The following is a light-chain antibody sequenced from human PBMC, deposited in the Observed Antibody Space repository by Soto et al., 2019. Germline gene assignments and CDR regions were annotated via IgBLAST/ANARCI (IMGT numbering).Light chain of an antibody. J-gene: IGKJ1*01. CDR3: LHHNSYPWT. CDR1: QGIRND. Sequence: DIQMTQSPSSLSASVGDRVTITCRASQGIRNDLGWYQQKPVKAPKRLIYAASSLQSGVPSRFSDSGSGSVFTLTVCSLQPEDFVSYYCLHHNSYPWTFGQGTKVKIK. V-gene: IGKV1-17*01. CDR2: AAS.